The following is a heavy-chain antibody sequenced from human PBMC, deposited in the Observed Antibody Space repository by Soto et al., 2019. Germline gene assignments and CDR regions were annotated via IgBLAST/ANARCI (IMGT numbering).Heavy chain of an antibody. Sequence: ASVKVSCKASGGTFSSYTISWVRQAPGQGLEWMGRIIPILGIANYAQKFQGRVTITADKSTSTAYMELSSLRSEDTAVYYCAREYYYGSGEHYYYYGMDVWGQGTTVTVSS. CDR3: AREYYYGSGEHYYYYGMDV. D-gene: IGHD3-10*01. CDR2: IIPILGIA. V-gene: IGHV1-69*02. J-gene: IGHJ6*02. CDR1: GGTFSSYT.